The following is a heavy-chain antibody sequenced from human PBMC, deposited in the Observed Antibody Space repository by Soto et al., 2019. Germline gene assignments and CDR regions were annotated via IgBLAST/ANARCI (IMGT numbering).Heavy chain of an antibody. CDR2: VSGSGSST. J-gene: IGHJ4*02. D-gene: IGHD3-16*01. Sequence: EVQLLESGGGLVQPGGSLSLSCAASGFTFSSYAMSWVRQAPGKGLEWVSGVSGSGSSTYYEDSVKCRFTITIDTSKNTLYLQMNSRRAEDTAVYYCAKSLGKSWKGIDFWGQGTLVTVAS. V-gene: IGHV3-23*01. CDR1: GFTFSSYA. CDR3: AKSLGKSWKGIDF.